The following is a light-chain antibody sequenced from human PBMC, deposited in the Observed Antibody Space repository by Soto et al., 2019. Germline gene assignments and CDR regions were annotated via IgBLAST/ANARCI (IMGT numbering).Light chain of an antibody. CDR2: RAS. V-gene: IGKV1-39*01. CDR3: QHSYISPPWT. J-gene: IGKJ1*01. Sequence: DIQMTQSPSSLSASVGDRVTISGRASQSISTYLNWYQQKPGTAPKLLIYRASSVKSGVPPRFSGSGSGRDFALTISSRRPEDIATYFCQHSYISPPWTFGQGTKVEVK. CDR1: QSISTY.